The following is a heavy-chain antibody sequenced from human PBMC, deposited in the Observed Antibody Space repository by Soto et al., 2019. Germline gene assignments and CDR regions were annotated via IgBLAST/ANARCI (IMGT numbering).Heavy chain of an antibody. V-gene: IGHV3-30*18. CDR3: MKEGWELPPGIGY. J-gene: IGHJ4*02. CDR1: GFTFSSYA. D-gene: IGHD1-26*01. Sequence: QVQLVESGGGVVQPGTSLRLSCAASGFTFSSYAIHWVRQAPGKGLEWVTFISYDGKRQDYRDSVKGRFTIPRDNSKNTVWLQMNGLRTEDTALYYCMKEGWELPPGIGYWGQGTLVTVSS. CDR2: ISYDGKRQ.